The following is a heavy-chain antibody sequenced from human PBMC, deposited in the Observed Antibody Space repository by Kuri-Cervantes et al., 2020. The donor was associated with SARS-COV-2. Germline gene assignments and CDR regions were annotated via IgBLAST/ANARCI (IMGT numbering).Heavy chain of an antibody. Sequence: GESLKISCAVSGFTFSSYAMHWVRQAPGKGLEWVAVISYDGSNKYYADSVKGRFTISRDNSKNTLYLQMNSLRAEDTAVYYCAREGSYGYAFDIWGQGTMVTVSS. CDR3: AREGSYGYAFDI. CDR2: ISYDGSNK. CDR1: GFTFSSYA. J-gene: IGHJ3*02. D-gene: IGHD1-26*01. V-gene: IGHV3-30-3*01.